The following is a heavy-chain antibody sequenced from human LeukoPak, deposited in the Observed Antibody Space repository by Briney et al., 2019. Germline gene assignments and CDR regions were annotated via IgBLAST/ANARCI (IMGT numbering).Heavy chain of an antibody. Sequence: PGGSLRLSCAASGFTFSSYAMSWVRQAPGKGLEWVSYISSSGSTIYYADSVKGRFTISRDNAKNSLYLQMNSLRAEDTAVYYCARDLRFLEWLGGLNYYYYYMDVWGKGTTVTVSS. CDR2: ISSSGSTI. CDR3: ARDLRFLEWLGGLNYYYYYMDV. D-gene: IGHD3-3*01. V-gene: IGHV3-48*04. CDR1: GFTFSSYA. J-gene: IGHJ6*03.